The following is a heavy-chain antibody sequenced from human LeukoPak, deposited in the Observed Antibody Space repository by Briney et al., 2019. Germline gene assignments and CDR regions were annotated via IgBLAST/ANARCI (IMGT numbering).Heavy chain of an antibody. Sequence: SETLSLTCAVYGGSFSGYYWSWIRQPAGKRLEWIGEINHSGSTNYNPSLKSRVTISVDTSKNQFSLKLSSVTAADTAVYYCARGRLLLHAFDPWGQGTLVTVSS. CDR3: ARGRLLLHAFDP. D-gene: IGHD2-15*01. J-gene: IGHJ5*02. V-gene: IGHV4-34*01. CDR2: INHSGST. CDR1: GGSFSGYY.